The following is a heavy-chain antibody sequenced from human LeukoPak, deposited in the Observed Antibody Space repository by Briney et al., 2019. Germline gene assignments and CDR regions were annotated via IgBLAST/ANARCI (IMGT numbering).Heavy chain of an antibody. V-gene: IGHV3-21*01. CDR3: ARDRLMTTVTDY. D-gene: IGHD4-11*01. CDR2: ISSSSSYI. J-gene: IGHJ4*02. Sequence: PGGSLRLSCAASGFTFSSYSMNWVRQAPGKGLEWVSSISSSSSYIYYAGPVKGRFTISRDNAKNSLYLQMNSLRAEDTAVYYCARDRLMTTVTDYWGQGTLVTVSS. CDR1: GFTFSSYS.